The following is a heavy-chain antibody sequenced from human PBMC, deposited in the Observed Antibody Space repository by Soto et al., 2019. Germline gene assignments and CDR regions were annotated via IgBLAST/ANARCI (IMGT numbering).Heavy chain of an antibody. V-gene: IGHV4-31*03. D-gene: IGHD3-10*01. CDR2: IYYSGST. Sequence: QVQLQESGPGLVKPSQTLSLTCTVSGGSISSGSYYWSWIRQLPGKGPEWIGYIYYSGSTYYNPSLKSRVTISVDTSKNQLSLKLNSVTAADTAVYYCATRTDNYYGLRSLGGMDVWGQGTTVTVSS. CDR3: ATRTDNYYGLRSLGGMDV. CDR1: GGSISSGSYY. J-gene: IGHJ6*02.